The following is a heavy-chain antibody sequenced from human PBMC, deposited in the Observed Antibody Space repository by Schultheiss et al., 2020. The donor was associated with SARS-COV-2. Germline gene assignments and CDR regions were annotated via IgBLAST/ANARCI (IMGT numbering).Heavy chain of an antibody. V-gene: IGHV4-59*01. J-gene: IGHJ6*03. CDR2: IYHSGST. D-gene: IGHD3-10*01. CDR1: GGSISSYY. Sequence: SETLSLTCTVSGGSISSYYWSWIRQPPGKGLEWIGYIYHSGSTYYNPSLKSRVTMSVDTSKNQFSLNLSSVTAADTAVYYCARGGSGSYSSYYYYYYMDVWGKGTTVTVSS. CDR3: ARGGSGSYSSYYYYYYMDV.